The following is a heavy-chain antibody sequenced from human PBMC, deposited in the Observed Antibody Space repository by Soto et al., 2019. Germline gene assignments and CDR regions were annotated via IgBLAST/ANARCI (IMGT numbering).Heavy chain of an antibody. V-gene: IGHV3-23*01. CDR2: ISGSGGST. D-gene: IGHD6-19*01. J-gene: IGHJ4*02. CDR1: GFTFSSYA. Sequence: PGGSLRLSCAASGFTFSSYAMSWVRQAPGKGLEWVSTISGSGGSTYYAGSVKGRFTISRDNSKNTLYLQMNSLRAEDTAVYYCAKDGAVAGKGAYWGQGTLVTVSS. CDR3: AKDGAVAGKGAY.